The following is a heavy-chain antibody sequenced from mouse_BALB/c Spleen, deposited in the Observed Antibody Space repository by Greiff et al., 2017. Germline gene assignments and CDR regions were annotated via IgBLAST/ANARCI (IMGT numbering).Heavy chain of an antibody. D-gene: IGHD1-1*02. Sequence: EVQLQQSGPELVKPGASVKISCKTSGYTFTDYTMHWVKQSHGKSLEWIGGINPNNGGTSYNQQFKGKATLTVDKSASTAYMELRSLTSEDSAVYYCASYGSYPAWFAYWGQGTLVTVSA. J-gene: IGHJ3*01. CDR3: ASYGSYPAWFAY. CDR1: GYTFTDYT. CDR2: INPNNGGT. V-gene: IGHV1-18*01.